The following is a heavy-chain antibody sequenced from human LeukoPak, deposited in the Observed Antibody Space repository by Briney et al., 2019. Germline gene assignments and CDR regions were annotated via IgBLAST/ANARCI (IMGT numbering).Heavy chain of an antibody. CDR1: GFTFSDYY. Sequence: GGSLRLSCAASGFTFSDYYMSWIRQAPGKGLEWVSYISSSGSTIYYADSVKGRFTISRDNAKNSLYLQMNSLRAEDTAVYYCARDGRGGIAVVQPFDYWGQGILVTVSS. CDR3: ARDGRGGIAVVQPFDY. CDR2: ISSSGSTI. D-gene: IGHD2-2*01. J-gene: IGHJ4*02. V-gene: IGHV3-11*04.